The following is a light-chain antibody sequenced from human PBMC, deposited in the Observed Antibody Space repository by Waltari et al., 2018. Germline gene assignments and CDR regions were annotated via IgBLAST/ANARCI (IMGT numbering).Light chain of an antibody. CDR2: EVT. CDR3: CSYAGLGIYV. Sequence: QSGLTQPASVSGSPGQSITISCTGTRSDVGNYNLVLWYQQYPGKAPKLMVYEVTKRTSGVSDRFSGSKSGNTASLTIYGLQSEDEADYYCCSYAGLGIYVFGTGTKVTVL. J-gene: IGLJ1*01. V-gene: IGLV2-23*02. CDR1: RSDVGNYNL.